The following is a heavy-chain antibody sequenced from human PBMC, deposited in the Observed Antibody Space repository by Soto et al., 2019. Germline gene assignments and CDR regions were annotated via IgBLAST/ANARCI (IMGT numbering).Heavy chain of an antibody. Sequence: QVQLVESGGGVVQPGMSRRLSCAASGFTFENFGMHWVRQAPGKGLEWVAVIAYDGSSKYYADSVKGRFTISRDNSNNTLDLQMNRLRVEDTAVYYCATSLDGVAVQEFDPRGQGTLVTVSS. CDR2: IAYDGSSK. CDR3: ATSLDGVAVQEFDP. V-gene: IGHV3-30*03. CDR1: GFTFENFG. D-gene: IGHD3-3*01. J-gene: IGHJ5*02.